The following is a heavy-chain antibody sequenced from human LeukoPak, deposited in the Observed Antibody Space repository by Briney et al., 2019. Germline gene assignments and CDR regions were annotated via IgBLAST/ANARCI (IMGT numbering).Heavy chain of an antibody. CDR3: ARVIGTAAGTLSLVY. J-gene: IGHJ4*02. CDR1: GSTFTRYV. D-gene: IGHD6-13*01. CDR2: VSAYNGKT. Sequence: ASVKVSCKAFGSTFTRYVINWVRQAPGQGLEWMGWVSAYNGKTNYAQKLQGRVTMATDTSTSTAYMELRSLRSDDTAVYYCARVIGTAAGTLSLVYWGQGTLVTVSS. V-gene: IGHV1-18*01.